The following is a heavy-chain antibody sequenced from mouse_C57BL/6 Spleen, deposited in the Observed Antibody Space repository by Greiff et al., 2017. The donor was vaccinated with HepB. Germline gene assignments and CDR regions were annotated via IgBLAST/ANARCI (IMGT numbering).Heavy chain of an antibody. Sequence: DVQLQESGAELVRPGASVKLSCTASGFNIKDDYMHWVKQRPEQGLEWIGWIDPENGDTEYASKFQGKATITADTSSNTAYLQLSSLTSEDTAVYYCTTGGSSSSYWYFDVWGTGTTVTVSS. D-gene: IGHD1-1*01. CDR2: IDPENGDT. CDR3: TTGGSSSSYWYFDV. J-gene: IGHJ1*03. CDR1: GFNIKDDY. V-gene: IGHV14-4*01.